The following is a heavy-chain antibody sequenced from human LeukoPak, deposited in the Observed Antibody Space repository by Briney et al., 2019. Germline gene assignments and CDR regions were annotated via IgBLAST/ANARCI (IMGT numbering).Heavy chain of an antibody. Sequence: PGGSLRLSCAASGFTFSSNYMSWVRQAPGKGLEWVSVIYSGGSTYYADSVKGRFTISRDNSKNTLYLQMNSLRAEDTAVYYCARERTYCSSTSCYNWFDPWGQGTLVTVSS. D-gene: IGHD2-2*01. CDR1: GFTFSSNY. CDR3: ARERTYCSSTSCYNWFDP. V-gene: IGHV3-66*02. CDR2: IYSGGST. J-gene: IGHJ5*02.